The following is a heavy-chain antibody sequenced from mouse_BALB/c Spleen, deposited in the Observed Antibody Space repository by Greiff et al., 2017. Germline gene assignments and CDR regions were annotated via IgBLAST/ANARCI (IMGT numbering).Heavy chain of an antibody. Sequence: EVQLVESGGGLVKPGGSLKLSCAASGFTFSSYAMSWVRQSPEKRLEWVAEISSGGSYTYYPDTVTGRFTISRDNAKNTLYLEMSSLRSEDTAMYYCAREYGYDGIYAMDYWGQGTSVTVSS. J-gene: IGHJ4*01. V-gene: IGHV5-9-4*01. CDR3: AREYGYDGIYAMDY. CDR1: GFTFSSYA. D-gene: IGHD2-2*01. CDR2: ISSGGSYT.